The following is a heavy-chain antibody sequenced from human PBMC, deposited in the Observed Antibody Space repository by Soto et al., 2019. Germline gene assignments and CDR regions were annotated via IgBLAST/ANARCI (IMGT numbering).Heavy chain of an antibody. CDR3: ARPAGYSSSWYPGPYGMDV. CDR2: ISANNGNT. V-gene: IGHV1-18*01. D-gene: IGHD6-13*01. CDR1: GYTLTSYG. Sequence: ASVKVYCKASGYTLTSYGISWVRQAPGQGLEWMGWISANNGNTNYAQKLQGRVTMTTDTSTNTAYMELRSLRSDDTAVYYCARPAGYSSSWYPGPYGMDVWGQGTTVTVSS. J-gene: IGHJ6*02.